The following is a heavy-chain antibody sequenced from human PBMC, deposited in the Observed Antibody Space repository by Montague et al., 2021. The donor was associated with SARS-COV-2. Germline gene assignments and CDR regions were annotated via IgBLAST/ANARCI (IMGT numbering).Heavy chain of an antibody. CDR3: ARREYSYGRGD. J-gene: IGHJ4*02. CDR1: GGPISGSSDY. D-gene: IGHD5-18*01. Sequence: SDTLSLTCTVTGGPISGSSDYWGWIRQSPGKGLEWIASVDYSGNTYYSPSLKSRLTISVDTSKNQFSLKLNSVTAADTALYYCARREYSYGRGDWGQGTLVTVSS. V-gene: IGHV4-39*01. CDR2: VDYSGNT.